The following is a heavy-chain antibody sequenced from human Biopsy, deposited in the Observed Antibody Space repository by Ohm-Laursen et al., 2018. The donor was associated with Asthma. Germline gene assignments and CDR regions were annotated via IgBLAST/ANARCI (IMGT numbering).Heavy chain of an antibody. CDR3: ARGPNYHGSGRAPIGMDV. Sequence: SETLSLTCAVSGGSISSGGYSWSWIRQPPGKGLEWLGYIYYTGSDNYNPSLKSRVTISVDTSKNQFSLRLNSVTAADTAVYYCARGPNYHGSGRAPIGMDVWGQGTTVTVSS. J-gene: IGHJ6*02. V-gene: IGHV4-61*08. CDR1: GGSISSGGYS. CDR2: IYYTGSD. D-gene: IGHD3-10*01.